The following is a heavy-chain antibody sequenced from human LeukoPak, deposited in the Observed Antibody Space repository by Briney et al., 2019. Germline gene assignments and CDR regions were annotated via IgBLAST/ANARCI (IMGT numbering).Heavy chain of an antibody. CDR1: GFTFSDYY. V-gene: IGHV3-66*01. CDR3: ARGYYYDSSGYPNFDY. D-gene: IGHD3-22*01. Sequence: GGSLRLSCAASGFTFSDYYMSWIRQAPGKGLEWVSVIYSGGSTYYADSVKGRFTISRDNSKNTLYLQMNSLRAEDTAVYYCARGYYYDSSGYPNFDYWGQGTLVTVSS. J-gene: IGHJ4*02. CDR2: IYSGGST.